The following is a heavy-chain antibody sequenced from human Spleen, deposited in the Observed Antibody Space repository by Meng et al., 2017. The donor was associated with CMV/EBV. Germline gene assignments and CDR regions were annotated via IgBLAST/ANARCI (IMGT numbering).Heavy chain of an antibody. CDR1: GASISSSSYY. CDR2: IYYRGSS. Sequence: SLTCTVSGASISSSSYYWGWIRQPPGKGLEWIGTIYYRGSSYYNPSLKSRVTISVDPSKNQFSLKVTSVTAADTAVYYCARGTSAVRWGQGTLVTVSS. V-gene: IGHV4-39*07. CDR3: ARGTSAVR. D-gene: IGHD3-10*01. J-gene: IGHJ4*02.